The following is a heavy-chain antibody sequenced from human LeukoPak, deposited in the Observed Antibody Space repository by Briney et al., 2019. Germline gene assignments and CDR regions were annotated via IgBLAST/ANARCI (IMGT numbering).Heavy chain of an antibody. CDR2: ISSGGGTI. J-gene: IGHJ4*02. CDR1: VFTFSSYE. CDR3: VRDLDY. Sequence: GGALRLSCAASVFTFSSYEMNWVRQGPGKGLEWFSYISSGGGTIYYADSVKGRFTISRDNAKNSLYLQMNSLRAVDTAVYYCVRDLDYWGQGTLVTVSS. V-gene: IGHV3-48*03.